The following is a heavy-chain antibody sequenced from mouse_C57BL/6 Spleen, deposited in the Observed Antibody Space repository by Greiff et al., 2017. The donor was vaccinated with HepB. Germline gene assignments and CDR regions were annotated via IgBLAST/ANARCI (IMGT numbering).Heavy chain of an antibody. D-gene: IGHD1-1*01. CDR2: ISSGSSTI. CDR1: GFTFSDYG. Sequence: EVQLVESGGGLVKPGGSLKLSCAASGFTFSDYGMHWVRQAPEKGLEWVAYISSGSSTIYYADTVKGRFTISRDNAKNTLFLQMTSLRSEDTAMYYCARRYYGSSSPWFAYWGQGTLVTVSA. J-gene: IGHJ3*01. V-gene: IGHV5-17*01. CDR3: ARRYYGSSSPWFAY.